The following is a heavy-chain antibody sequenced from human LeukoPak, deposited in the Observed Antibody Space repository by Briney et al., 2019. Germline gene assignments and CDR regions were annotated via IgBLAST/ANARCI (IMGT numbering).Heavy chain of an antibody. CDR2: ILDSGYST. V-gene: IGHV3-23*01. J-gene: IGHJ6*03. CDR3: AKLGGHPLHNYYVGV. CDR1: GFTFSSYA. Sequence: TGGSLRLSCAASGFTFSSYAMSWVRQAPGKGLEWVSGILDSGYSTYYANSVKDRFTISRDNSNNTLYLQMNSLRAEDTAVYYCAKLGGHPLHNYYVGVWGKGTTVAVSS. D-gene: IGHD3-16*01.